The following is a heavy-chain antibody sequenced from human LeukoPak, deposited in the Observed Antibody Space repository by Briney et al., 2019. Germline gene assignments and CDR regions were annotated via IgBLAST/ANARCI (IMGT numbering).Heavy chain of an antibody. V-gene: IGHV3-48*03. CDR2: ISSSGSTI. CDR3: ARARLVVTAAFDI. D-gene: IGHD2-21*02. CDR1: GFTFSSYE. Sequence: GGSLRLSCAASGFTFSSYEMNWVRQAPGKGLEWVSYISSSGSTIYYADSVKGRFTIPRDNAKNSLYLQMNSLRAEDTAVYYCARARLVVTAAFDIWGQGTMVTVSS. J-gene: IGHJ3*02.